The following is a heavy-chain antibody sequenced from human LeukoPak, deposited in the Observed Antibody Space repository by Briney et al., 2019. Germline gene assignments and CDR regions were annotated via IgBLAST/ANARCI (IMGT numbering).Heavy chain of an antibody. CDR1: GGSISSYY. CDR2: IYTSGSI. Sequence: SETLSLTCTVSGGSISSYYWSWIRQPAGKGLEWIGRIYTSGSINYNPSLKSRVTMSVDTSKNQFSLKLSSVTAADTAVYYCASGAYYYGSGSYRNWGQGTLVTVSS. CDR3: ASGAYYYGSGSYRN. V-gene: IGHV4-4*07. J-gene: IGHJ4*02. D-gene: IGHD3-10*01.